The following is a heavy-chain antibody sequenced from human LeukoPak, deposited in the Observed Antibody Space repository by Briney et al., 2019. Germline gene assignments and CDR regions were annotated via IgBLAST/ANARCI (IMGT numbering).Heavy chain of an antibody. CDR3: ARGASGYGNFDY. CDR1: GFNFNTYW. D-gene: IGHD5-12*01. CDR2: IYSDGSST. J-gene: IGHJ4*02. Sequence: PGGSLRLSCAASGFNFNTYWMHWVRQAPGKGLVWVSRIYSDGSSTYYADSVKGRFTCSRDNAKNTVYLQMNSLRAEDTAVYYCARGASGYGNFDYWGQGTLVTVSS. V-gene: IGHV3-74*01.